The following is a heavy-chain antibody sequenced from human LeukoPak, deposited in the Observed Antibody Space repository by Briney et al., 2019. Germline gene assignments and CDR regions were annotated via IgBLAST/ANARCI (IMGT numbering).Heavy chain of an antibody. V-gene: IGHV1-18*01. J-gene: IGHJ3*02. CDR1: GYTFTSYG. D-gene: IGHD6-19*01. Sequence: ASVKVSCKASGYTFTSYGISWVRQAPGQGLEWMGWISAYNGNTNYAQKLQGRVTMTTDTSTSTAYMELRSLRSDDTAVYYCARTVAGTIEDAFDIWGQGTMVTVSS. CDR3: ARTVAGTIEDAFDI. CDR2: ISAYNGNT.